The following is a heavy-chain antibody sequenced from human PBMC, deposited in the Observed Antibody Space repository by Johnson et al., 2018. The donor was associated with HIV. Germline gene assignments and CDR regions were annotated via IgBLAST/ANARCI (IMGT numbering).Heavy chain of an antibody. CDR3: ARGPLFYYSSGLWAFDI. CDR2: ISDDVSST. J-gene: IGHJ3*02. D-gene: IGHD3-10*01. Sequence: VHLVESGGGVVRPGRSLRLSCAASGFTFSSFAMHWVRQAPGKGLEWVALISDDVSSTFYVDSVKGRFTISRDNANNTLYLQMSGLSAEDTAVYYCARGPLFYYSSGLWAFDIWGQGTMVTVSS. CDR1: GFTFSSFA. V-gene: IGHV3-30*04.